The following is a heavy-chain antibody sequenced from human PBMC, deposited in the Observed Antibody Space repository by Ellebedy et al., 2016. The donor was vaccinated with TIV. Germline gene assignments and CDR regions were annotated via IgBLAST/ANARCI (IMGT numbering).Heavy chain of an antibody. CDR3: ARGHCSGSSYLYHDYGMDV. J-gene: IGHJ6*02. Sequence: GESLKISCAASGFTFSRYWMNWVRQAPGKGLEWVANIKQDGSEKDYVDSVKGRFIISRDNAKNSLYLQMNSLRAEDTAVYYCARGHCSGSSYLYHDYGMDVWGQGTTVTVAS. V-gene: IGHV3-7*03. D-gene: IGHD2-15*01. CDR1: GFTFSRYW. CDR2: IKQDGSEK.